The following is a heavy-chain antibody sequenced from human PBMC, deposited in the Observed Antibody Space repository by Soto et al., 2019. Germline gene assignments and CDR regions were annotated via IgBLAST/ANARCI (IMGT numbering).Heavy chain of an antibody. CDR3: ARDGRGGWHFDS. J-gene: IGHJ4*02. CDR1: GFTLSSYW. Sequence: GGSLRLSCAASGFTLSSYWMSWIRQVPGKGLEWVANTKGDGSEMYLIDSVAGRFTISRDNSRNTVSLQMNNLRVEDTALYYCARDGRGGWHFDSWGQGALVTVSS. V-gene: IGHV3-7*01. D-gene: IGHD6-19*01. CDR2: TKGDGSEM.